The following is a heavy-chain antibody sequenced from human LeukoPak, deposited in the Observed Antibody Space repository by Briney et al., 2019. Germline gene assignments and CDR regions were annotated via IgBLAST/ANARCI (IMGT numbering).Heavy chain of an antibody. V-gene: IGHV4-4*02. J-gene: IGHJ3*02. CDR2: IYHSGST. CDR3: AVGGVYLRGGAEAFDI. CDR1: GGSISSSNW. Sequence: SGTLSLTCAAPGGSISSSNWWSWVRQPPGKGLEWIGEIYHSGSTNYNPSLKSQVTISVDKSKNQFSLKLSSVTAADTAVYYCAVGGVYLRGGAEAFDIWGQGTMVTVSS. D-gene: IGHD3-10*01.